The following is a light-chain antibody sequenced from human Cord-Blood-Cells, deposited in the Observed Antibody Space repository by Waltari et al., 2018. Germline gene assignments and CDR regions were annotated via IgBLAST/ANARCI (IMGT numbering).Light chain of an antibody. CDR2: AAS. J-gene: IGKJ2*03. Sequence: DIQMTQSPSSLSASVGARVTITCRASQRISSYLNWYQQQPGKAPKLLIYAASSLQSGVPSRFSGSRSGTDFTLTISSLQPEDFATYYCQQSYSTPYSFGQGTKLEIK. CDR3: QQSYSTPYS. V-gene: IGKV1-39*01. CDR1: QRISSY.